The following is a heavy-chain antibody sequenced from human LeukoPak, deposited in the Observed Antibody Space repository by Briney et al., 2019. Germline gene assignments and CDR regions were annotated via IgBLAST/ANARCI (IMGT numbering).Heavy chain of an antibody. CDR2: ISSSSSYI. D-gene: IGHD2-2*01. V-gene: IGHV3-21*01. CDR1: GFTFSSYS. Sequence: GGSLRLSCAASGFTFSSYSMNWVRQAPGKGLEWVSSISSSSSYIYYADSVKGRFTISRDNAKNSLYLQMNSLRAEDTAVYYCARDLETDIVVVPAAPMGTTGWGQGTLVTVSS. CDR3: ARDLETDIVVVPAAPMGTTG. J-gene: IGHJ4*02.